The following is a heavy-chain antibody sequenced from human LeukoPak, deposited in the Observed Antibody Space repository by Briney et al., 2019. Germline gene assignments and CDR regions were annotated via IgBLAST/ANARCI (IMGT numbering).Heavy chain of an antibody. V-gene: IGHV3-30-3*01. J-gene: IGHJ4*02. CDR3: ARAAAAGAPSGY. Sequence: PGRSLRLSCAASGFTFSSYAMHWVRRAPGKGLEWVAVISYDGSNKYYADSVKGRFTISRDNSKDTLYLQMNSLRAEDTAVYYCARAAAAGAPSGYWGQGTLVTVSS. CDR1: GFTFSSYA. D-gene: IGHD6-13*01. CDR2: ISYDGSNK.